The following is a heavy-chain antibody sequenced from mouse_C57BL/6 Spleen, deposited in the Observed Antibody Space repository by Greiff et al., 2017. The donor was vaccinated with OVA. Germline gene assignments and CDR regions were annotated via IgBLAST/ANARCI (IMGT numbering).Heavy chain of an antibody. V-gene: IGHV5-16*01. D-gene: IGHD1-1*01. CDR1: GFTFSDYY. Sequence: EVKLMESEGGLVQPGSSMKLSCTASGFTFSDYYMAWVRQVPEKGLEWVANINYDGSSTYYLDSLKSRFIISRDNAKNILYLQMSSLKSEDTATYYCARGTDGSPFAYWGQGTLVTVSA. CDR3: ARGTDGSPFAY. J-gene: IGHJ3*01. CDR2: INYDGSST.